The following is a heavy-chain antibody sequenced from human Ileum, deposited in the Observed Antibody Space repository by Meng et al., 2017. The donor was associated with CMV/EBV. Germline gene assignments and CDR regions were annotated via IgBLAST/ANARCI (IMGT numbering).Heavy chain of an antibody. CDR2: IKSKASGGTI. CDR1: RFTFSTYS. CDR3: LWDCDFWSGYNV. Sequence: GESLKISCAASRFTFSTYSMNWVRQAPGKGLEWVGRIKSKASGGTIHYAETVKGRFTLSRDDSKNTVFLQMNSLKTEDTAVYYCLWDCDFWSGYNVWGQGTLVTVSS. V-gene: IGHV3-15*01. J-gene: IGHJ4*02. D-gene: IGHD3-3*01.